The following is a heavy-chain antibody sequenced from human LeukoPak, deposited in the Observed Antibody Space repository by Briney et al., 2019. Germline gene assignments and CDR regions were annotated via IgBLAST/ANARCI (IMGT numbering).Heavy chain of an antibody. D-gene: IGHD3-3*01. CDR1: GYTFTSYG. Sequence: ASVRVSCKASGYTFTSYGISWVRKAPGQGFEWMGWISGYNGVTRYPQTFQDRITMTTDTSASTVYMELKNLTSDDTAVYFCARDFSNFGDFWGQGTLITVSA. J-gene: IGHJ4*02. CDR2: ISGYNGVT. CDR3: ARDFSNFGDF. V-gene: IGHV1-18*01.